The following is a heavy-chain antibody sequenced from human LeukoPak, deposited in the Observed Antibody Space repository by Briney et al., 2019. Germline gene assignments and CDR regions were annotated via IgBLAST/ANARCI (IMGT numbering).Heavy chain of an antibody. CDR3: ARAELTTGTGYSYGYIYYMDV. D-gene: IGHD5-18*01. CDR2: IIPIFGTA. V-gene: IGHV1-69*06. J-gene: IGHJ6*03. Sequence: GASVKVSCKASGGTFSSYAISWVRQAPGQGLEWMGGIIPIFGTANYAQKFQGRVTITADKSTSTAYMELSSLRSEDTAVYYCARAELTTGTGYSYGYIYYMDVWGKGTTVTVSS. CDR1: GGTFSSYA.